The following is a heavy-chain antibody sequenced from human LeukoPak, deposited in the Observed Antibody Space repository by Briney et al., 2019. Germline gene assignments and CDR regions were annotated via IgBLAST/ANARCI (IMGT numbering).Heavy chain of an antibody. CDR3: AARYSSGWYYFDY. Sequence: GGSLRLSCAASGFTFSSYAMSWVRQAPGKGLEWVSAISGSGGSTYYADSVKGRFTISRDNSKNTLYLQMSSLRAEDTAVYYCAARYSSGWYYFDYWGQGTLVTVSS. CDR2: ISGSGGST. D-gene: IGHD6-19*01. V-gene: IGHV3-23*01. CDR1: GFTFSSYA. J-gene: IGHJ4*02.